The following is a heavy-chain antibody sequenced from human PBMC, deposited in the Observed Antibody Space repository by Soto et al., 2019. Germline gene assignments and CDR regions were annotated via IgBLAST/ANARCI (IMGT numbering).Heavy chain of an antibody. D-gene: IGHD3-10*01. J-gene: IGHJ4*02. CDR1: GYTFTGYY. CDR3: ARPTSYYGSGSYDY. V-gene: IGHV1-2*02. CDR2: INPNSGGT. Sequence: ASVKVSCKASGYTFTGYYMHWVRQAPGQGLEWMGWINPNSGGTNYAQKFQGRVTMTRDTSISTAYMELSRLRSDDTAVYYCARPTSYYGSGSYDYWGQGTLVTVSS.